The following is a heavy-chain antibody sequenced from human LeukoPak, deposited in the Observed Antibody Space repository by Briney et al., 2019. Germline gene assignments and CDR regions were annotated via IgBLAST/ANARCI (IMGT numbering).Heavy chain of an antibody. D-gene: IGHD3-10*01. CDR1: GGTFSSYA. Sequence: ASVKVSCKASGGTFSSYAISWVRQAPGRGLEWMGGIIPIFGTANYAQKFQGRVTITADEFTSTAYMELSSLRSEDTAVYYCASSPAKLAYYYGSGSLYWGQGTLVTVSS. CDR2: IIPIFGTA. CDR3: ASSPAKLAYYYGSGSLY. J-gene: IGHJ4*02. V-gene: IGHV1-69*13.